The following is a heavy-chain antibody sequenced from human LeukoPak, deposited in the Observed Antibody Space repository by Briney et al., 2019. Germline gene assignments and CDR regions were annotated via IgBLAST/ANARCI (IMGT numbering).Heavy chain of an antibody. D-gene: IGHD2/OR15-2a*01. CDR2: IRSDGSDA. J-gene: IGHJ4*02. CDR1: GFTFSDTW. Sequence: GGSLRLSCAASGFTFSDTWMHWVRQVPGKGLVWVSRIRSDGSDARYAESVKGRFTISRDNAKNALYLQMNSLRDEDTAVYYCARDWFHAIDYWGQGTLVTVSS. V-gene: IGHV3-74*01. CDR3: ARDWFHAIDY.